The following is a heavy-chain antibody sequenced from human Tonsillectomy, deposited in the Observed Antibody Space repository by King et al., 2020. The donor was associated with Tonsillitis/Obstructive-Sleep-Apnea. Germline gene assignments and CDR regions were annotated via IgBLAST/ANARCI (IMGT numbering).Heavy chain of an antibody. CDR3: AKDAINDGVGI. J-gene: IGHJ3*02. CDR2: ISYDGSNK. Sequence: VQLVESGGGVVQPGRSLRLSCAASGFTFSSYGMHWVRQAPGKGLEWVAVISYDGSNKYYADSVKGRFTISRDNSKNTLYLKMNSLRAEDTAVYYCAKDAINDGVGIWGQGTMVTVSS. D-gene: IGHD3-16*01. V-gene: IGHV3-30*18. CDR1: GFTFSSYG.